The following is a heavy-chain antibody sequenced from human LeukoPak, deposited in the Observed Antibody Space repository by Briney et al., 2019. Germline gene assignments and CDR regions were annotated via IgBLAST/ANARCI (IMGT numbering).Heavy chain of an antibody. CDR1: GFTFSNAG. Sequence: PGGSLRLSCAASGFTFSNAGMSWVRQAPGKGLEWVGRIKSKTDGGTTDYAAPVKGRFTISRDDSKNTLYLQMNSLKTEDTAVYYCTTSLWYGGAFDIWGQGAMVTVSS. V-gene: IGHV3-15*01. CDR2: IKSKTDGGTT. J-gene: IGHJ3*02. CDR3: TTSLWYGGAFDI. D-gene: IGHD4-23*01.